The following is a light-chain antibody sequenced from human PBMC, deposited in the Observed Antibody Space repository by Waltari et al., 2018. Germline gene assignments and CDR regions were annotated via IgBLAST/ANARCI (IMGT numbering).Light chain of an antibody. CDR3: QQYDGEVVT. CDR1: QSVTSIS. V-gene: IGKV3-20*01. Sequence: EIVLTQSPGTLSLSPGERATLSCRASQSVTSISLSWYQQKLGQAPRLLIYGTSSRATGTPDRFSGSGSGTDFTLTISRLEHEDVAVYYCQQYDGEVVTFGGGTKVEI. J-gene: IGKJ4*01. CDR2: GTS.